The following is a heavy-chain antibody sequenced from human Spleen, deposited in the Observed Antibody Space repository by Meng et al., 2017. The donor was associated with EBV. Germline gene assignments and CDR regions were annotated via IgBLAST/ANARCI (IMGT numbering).Heavy chain of an antibody. CDR3: ARCYVLTGYESGKY. CDR2: INAGNGNT. D-gene: IGHD3-9*01. Sequence: QVQLVQSGAEVKKPGASVKVSCKASGYTFSCYAIHWVRQAPGQRLEWMGWINAGNGNTRYSQKFQDRVTITRDTSASTAYMEFSSLTSADTAVYYCARCYVLTGYESGKYWGQGTLGTVAS. V-gene: IGHV1-3*01. CDR1: GYTFSCYA. J-gene: IGHJ4*02.